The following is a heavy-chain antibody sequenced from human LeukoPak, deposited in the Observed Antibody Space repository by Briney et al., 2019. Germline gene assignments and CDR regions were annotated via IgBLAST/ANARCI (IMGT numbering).Heavy chain of an antibody. CDR1: GFTLSSYW. CDR3: ARDATHCSGGTCYDAFDY. Sequence: PGGSLRPSCAASGFTLSSYWMTWVRQAPGKGLEWVANINRDGSQENYVDSVQGRFTISRDNAKNSLYLQMNSLRVEDTASYYCARDATHCSGGTCYDAFDYWGQAILVTVSS. CDR2: INRDGSQE. V-gene: IGHV3-7*01. D-gene: IGHD2-15*01. J-gene: IGHJ4*02.